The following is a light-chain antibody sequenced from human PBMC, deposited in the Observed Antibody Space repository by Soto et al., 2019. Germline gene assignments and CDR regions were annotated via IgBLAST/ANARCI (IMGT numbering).Light chain of an antibody. J-gene: IGKJ1*01. CDR3: QQYDSWT. CDR1: QSVSSSY. CDR2: GAS. V-gene: IGKV3-20*01. Sequence: EIVMTQSPGTLSLSPGARATLSCRASQSVSSSYLAWYQQKPGQAPRLLIYGASSRATGIPDRFSGSGSGTDFTLTISRLEPEDFAVYYCQQYDSWTFGQGTKVDIK.